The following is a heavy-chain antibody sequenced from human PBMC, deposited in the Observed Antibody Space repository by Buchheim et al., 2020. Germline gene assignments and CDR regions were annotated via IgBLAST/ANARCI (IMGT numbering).Heavy chain of an antibody. D-gene: IGHD4-17*01. CDR3: ARSIDHYGDPPDY. CDR2: INSDGRST. CDR1: GFTFSSYW. J-gene: IGHJ4*02. Sequence: EVQLVESGGGLVQPGGSLRLSCAASGFTFSSYWMHWVRQAPGKGLVWVSRINSDGRSTTYADSVKGRFTISRDNAKKTLYLQMNSLRAEDSALYYCARSIDHYGDPPDYWGQGTL. V-gene: IGHV3-74*01.